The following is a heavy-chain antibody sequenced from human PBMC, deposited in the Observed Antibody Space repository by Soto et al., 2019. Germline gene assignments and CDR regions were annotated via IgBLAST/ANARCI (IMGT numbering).Heavy chain of an antibody. CDR3: ARDGITGFWSGYYTDYYDGTDG. CDR2: IWYDGSNK. CDR1: GFTFSSYG. V-gene: IGHV3-33*01. Sequence: PGGSLRLSCAASGFTFSSYGMHWVRQAPGKGLEWVAVIWYDGSNKYYADSVKGRFTISRDNSKNTLYPQMNSLRAEDTAVYYCARDGITGFWSGYYTDYYDGTDGWGQGTTVTVSS. D-gene: IGHD3-3*01. J-gene: IGHJ6*02.